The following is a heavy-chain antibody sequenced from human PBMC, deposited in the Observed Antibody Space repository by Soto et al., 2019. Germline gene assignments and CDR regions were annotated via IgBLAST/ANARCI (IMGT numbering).Heavy chain of an antibody. CDR3: ATGVLWQQLAYYFDY. D-gene: IGHD6-13*01. J-gene: IGHJ4*02. V-gene: IGHV1-24*01. Sequence: ASVKVSCKVSGYTLTELSMHWVRQAPGKGLEWMGGFDPEDGETIYAQKFQGRVTMTEDTSTDTAYMELSSLRSEDTAVYYGATGVLWQQLAYYFDYWGQGTLVTVSS. CDR2: FDPEDGET. CDR1: GYTLTELS.